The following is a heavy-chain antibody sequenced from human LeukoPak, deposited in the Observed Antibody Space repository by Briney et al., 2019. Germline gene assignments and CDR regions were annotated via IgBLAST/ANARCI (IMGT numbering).Heavy chain of an antibody. CDR1: GGTFSSYA. V-gene: IGHV1-69*13. Sequence: ASVKVSCKASGGTFSSYAISWVRQAPGQGLEWMGGIIPIFGTANYAQKFQGRVTITADESTSTAYMELSSLRSEDTAVYYCARRLRDGYNSDYWGQGTLVTVSS. J-gene: IGHJ4*02. CDR2: IIPIFGTA. D-gene: IGHD5-24*01. CDR3: ARRLRDGYNSDY.